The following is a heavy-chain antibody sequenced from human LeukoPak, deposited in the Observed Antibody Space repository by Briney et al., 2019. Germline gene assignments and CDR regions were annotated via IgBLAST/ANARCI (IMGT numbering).Heavy chain of an antibody. V-gene: IGHV4-34*01. CDR2: INHSGST. CDR3: ALDSEDFDY. J-gene: IGHJ4*02. Sequence: PSETLSLTCAVYGGSFSGYYWSWVRQPPGRGLEWIGEINHSGSTNYNPSLKSRVTISVDTSKNQFSLKLSSVTAADTAVYYCALDSEDFDYWGQGTLVTVSS. CDR1: GGSFSGYY. D-gene: IGHD1-26*01.